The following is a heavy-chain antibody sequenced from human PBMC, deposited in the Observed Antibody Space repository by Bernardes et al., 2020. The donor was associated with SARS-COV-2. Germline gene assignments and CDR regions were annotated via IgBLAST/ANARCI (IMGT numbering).Heavy chain of an antibody. V-gene: IGHV1-18*01. CDR3: ARGSYLIF. J-gene: IGHJ4*02. D-gene: IGHD1-26*01. CDR1: GYTFTSYG. CDR2: ISTYSDVR. Sequence: ASVKVSCKASGYTFTSYGISWVRQAPGQGLEWMGWISTYSDVRHYAQKFQGRVTMTTDTSTSTAYMEVRSLTSDDTAVYYCARGSYLIFWGQGTLVTVSS.